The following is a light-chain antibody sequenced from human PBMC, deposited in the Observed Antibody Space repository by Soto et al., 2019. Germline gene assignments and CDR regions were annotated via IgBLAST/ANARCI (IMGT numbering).Light chain of an antibody. Sequence: EIVMTQSPATLSVSPGERATLSCRASQSVSSNLAWYQQKPGQAPRLLIYGASTRATGIPARFSGSGSGTEFTLTLSSLPSEDFAVYYCQQYNNGGTFGQGTKLEIK. J-gene: IGKJ2*02. CDR2: GAS. V-gene: IGKV3-15*01. CDR1: QSVSSN. CDR3: QQYNNGGT.